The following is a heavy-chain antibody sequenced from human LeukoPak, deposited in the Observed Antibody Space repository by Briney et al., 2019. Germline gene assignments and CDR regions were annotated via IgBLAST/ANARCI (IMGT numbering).Heavy chain of an antibody. J-gene: IGHJ4*02. V-gene: IGHV4-39*02. CDR1: GGSIGSSSYY. Sequence: SETLSLTCTVSGGSIGSSSYYWGWIRQPPGKGLEWIGSIYYSGSTYYNPSLKSRVTISVDTSKNQFSLKLSSVTAADTAVYYCARDYYDSSGYIVFDYWGQGTLVTVSS. CDR3: ARDYYDSSGYIVFDY. CDR2: IYYSGST. D-gene: IGHD3-22*01.